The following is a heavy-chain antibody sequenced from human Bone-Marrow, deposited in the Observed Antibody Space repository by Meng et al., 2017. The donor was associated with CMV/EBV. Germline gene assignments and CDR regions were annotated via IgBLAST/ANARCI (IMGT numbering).Heavy chain of an antibody. CDR3: ARDLRPGTTIFGVRSVNYGMDV. J-gene: IGHJ6*02. CDR2: INPNSGTT. CDR1: GYTFTGHY. D-gene: IGHD3-3*01. Sequence: ASVKVSCKASGYTFTGHYMHWVRQAPGQGLEWMGWINPNSGTTNYAQKFQGRVTMTRDTSISTAYMELSRLRSDDTAVYYCARDLRPGTTIFGVRSVNYGMDVWGQGTTVTVSS. V-gene: IGHV1-2*02.